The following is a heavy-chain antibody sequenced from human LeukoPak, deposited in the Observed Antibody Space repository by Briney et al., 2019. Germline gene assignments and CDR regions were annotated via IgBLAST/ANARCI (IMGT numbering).Heavy chain of an antibody. J-gene: IGHJ3*02. CDR3: AREGRYYYDSSGPRPYAFDI. CDR2: IYPGDSDT. CDR1: GYSFTSYW. Sequence: GESPKISCKGSGYSFTSYWIGWVRQMPGKGLEWMGIIYPGDSDTRYSPSFQGQVTISADKSISTAYLQWSSLKASDTATYYCAREGRYYYDSSGPRPYAFDIWGQGTMVTVSS. V-gene: IGHV5-51*01. D-gene: IGHD3-22*01.